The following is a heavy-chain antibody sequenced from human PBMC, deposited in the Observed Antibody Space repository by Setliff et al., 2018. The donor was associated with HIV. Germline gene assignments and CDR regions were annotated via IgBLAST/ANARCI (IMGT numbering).Heavy chain of an antibody. J-gene: IGHJ4*02. CDR1: NVSINSYY. Sequence: PSETLSLTCTVSNVSINSYYWSWIRQPAGRALEWIGRISSSGTTNYNPSLKSRVKMSIDTSKNQFSLKLSSVTAADTAVYYCARVIRGVYFYDGTGYYYFDDWGQGALVTVSS. V-gene: IGHV4-4*07. CDR2: ISSSGTT. CDR3: ARVIRGVYFYDGTGYYYFDD. D-gene: IGHD3-10*01.